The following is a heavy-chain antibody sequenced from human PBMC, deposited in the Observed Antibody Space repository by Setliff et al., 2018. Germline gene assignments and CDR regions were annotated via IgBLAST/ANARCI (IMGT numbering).Heavy chain of an antibody. D-gene: IGHD5-12*01. CDR3: ARRRRDGYNVHFDY. V-gene: IGHV4-39*01. CDR2: IYYSGST. CDR1: GDSISSSRYY. J-gene: IGHJ4*02. Sequence: SETLSLTCTVSGDSISSSRYYWGWIRQPPGKGLEWIGSIYYSGSTYYNPSLKSRVTISVDTSKNQFSLKLSSVTASDRAVYYCARRRRDGYNVHFDYWGQGTLVTVSS.